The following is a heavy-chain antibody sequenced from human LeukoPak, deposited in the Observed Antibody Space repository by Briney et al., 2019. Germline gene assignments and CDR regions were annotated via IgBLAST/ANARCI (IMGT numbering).Heavy chain of an antibody. CDR2: ISYDGSNK. D-gene: IGHD2/OR15-2a*01. J-gene: IGHJ4*02. V-gene: IGHV3-30*18. CDR1: GFTFSSYG. CDR3: AKDQFYYDY. Sequence: GGSLRLSCAASGFTFSSYGMHCVRQAPGKGLEWAAVISYDGSNKYYADSVKGRFTISRDNSKNTLYLQMNSLRAEDTAVYYCAKDQFYYDYWGQGTLVTVSS.